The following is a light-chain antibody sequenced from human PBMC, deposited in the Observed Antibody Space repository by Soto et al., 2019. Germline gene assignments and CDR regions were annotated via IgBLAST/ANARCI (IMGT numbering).Light chain of an antibody. CDR2: GAS. CDR1: QSVNSY. J-gene: IGKJ2*01. CDR3: QQYNNWPWS. Sequence: EIVMTQSPATLSVSPGERATLPCRASQSVNSYLAWYQQKPGQAPRLLIYGASTRATGIPARFSGSGSGTEFTLTISSLLSEDFAVYSCQQYNNWPWSFGQGTKLEIK. V-gene: IGKV3-15*01.